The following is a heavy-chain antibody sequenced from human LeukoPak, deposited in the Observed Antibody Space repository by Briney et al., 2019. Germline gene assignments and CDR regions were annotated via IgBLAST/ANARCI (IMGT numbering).Heavy chain of an antibody. J-gene: IGHJ4*02. CDR3: VRGYCSSTSCYTVDY. CDR2: IYYSGST. CDR1: GASISSSSYY. Sequence: SETLSLTCTVSGASISSSSYYWGWIRQPPGKGLEWIGSIYYSGSTYYNPSLKSRVTISVDTSKNQFSLKLSSVTAADTAVYYCVRGYCSSTSCYTVDYWGQGTLVTVSS. D-gene: IGHD2-2*02. V-gene: IGHV4-39*01.